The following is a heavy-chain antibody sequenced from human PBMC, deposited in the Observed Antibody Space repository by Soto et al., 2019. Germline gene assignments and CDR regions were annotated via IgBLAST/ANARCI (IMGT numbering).Heavy chain of an antibody. CDR1: GFTFDDYA. CDR2: ISWHSGSI. Sequence: EVQLVESGGGLVQPGRSLRLSCAASGFTFDDYAMHWVRQAPGKGLEWVSGISWHSGSIGYADTVKGRFTISRDHAKNSLYLAMNSLGAEDTALYYCARATGYSSSWYVDWGQGTLVTVSS. D-gene: IGHD6-13*01. CDR3: ARATGYSSSWYVD. J-gene: IGHJ4*02. V-gene: IGHV3-9*01.